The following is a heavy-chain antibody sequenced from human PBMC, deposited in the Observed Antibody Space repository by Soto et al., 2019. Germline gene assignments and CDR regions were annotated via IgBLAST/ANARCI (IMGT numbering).Heavy chain of an antibody. CDR1: GFTFSSYW. Sequence: EVQLVESGGGLVQPGGSLRLSCAASGFTFSSYWIHWVRQAPGKGLVWVSRINSDGSSTSYADSVKGRFTISRDNAKNTLYLQMNSLRAEDTAVYYCARGSPRWYDSSGYFDYWGQGTLVTVSS. J-gene: IGHJ4*02. CDR3: ARGSPRWYDSSGYFDY. CDR2: INSDGSST. V-gene: IGHV3-74*01. D-gene: IGHD3-22*01.